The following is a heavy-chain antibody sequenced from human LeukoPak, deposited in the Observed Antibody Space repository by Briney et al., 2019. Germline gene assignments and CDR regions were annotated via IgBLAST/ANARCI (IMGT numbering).Heavy chain of an antibody. CDR2: IIPIFGTA. J-gene: IGHJ6*02. Sequence: SVKVSCKASGYIFSNFFSSYGITWVRQAPGQGLEWMGGIIPIFGTANYAQKFQGRVTITADESTSTAYMELSSLRSEDTAVYYCARAASGSSTSRPSPFPYYYYGMDVWGQGTTVTVSS. CDR1: GYIFSNFFSSYG. CDR3: ARAASGSSTSRPSPFPYYYYGMDV. D-gene: IGHD2-2*01. V-gene: IGHV1-69*13.